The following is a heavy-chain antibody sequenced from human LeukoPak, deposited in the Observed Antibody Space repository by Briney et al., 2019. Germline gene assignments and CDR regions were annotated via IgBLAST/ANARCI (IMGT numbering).Heavy chain of an antibody. J-gene: IGHJ4*02. V-gene: IGHV4-4*07. CDR2: IYSSGST. Sequence: SETLSLTCTVSGGSISGYYCNWIRQPAGKGLGWIGRIYSSGSTNYNPSLTSRVTMSVDTSKNQFSLKLSSVTAADTAVYYCTRRTPNFGYEGWGQGTLVTVSS. CDR3: TRRTPNFGYEG. CDR1: GGSISGYY. D-gene: IGHD5-12*01.